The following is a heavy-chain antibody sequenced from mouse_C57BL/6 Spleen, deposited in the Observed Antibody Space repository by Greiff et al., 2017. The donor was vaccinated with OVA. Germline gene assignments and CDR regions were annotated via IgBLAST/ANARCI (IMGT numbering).Heavy chain of an antibody. D-gene: IGHD3-2*02. J-gene: IGHJ2*01. CDR1: GYTFTDYY. CDR2: INPYNGGT. V-gene: IGHV1-19*01. CDR3: ARTDGRQLRLLDY. Sequence: EVQLQQSGPVLVKPGASVKMSCKASGYTFTDYYMNWVKQSHGKSLEWIGVINPYNGGTSYNQKFKGKATLTVDKSSSTAYMELNSLTSEDAAVYYCARTDGRQLRLLDYWGQGTTLTVSS.